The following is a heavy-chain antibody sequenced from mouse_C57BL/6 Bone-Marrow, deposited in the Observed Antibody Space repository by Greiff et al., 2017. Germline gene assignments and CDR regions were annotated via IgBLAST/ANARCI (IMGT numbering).Heavy chain of an antibody. CDR3: ARHGGYYVYYLDY. V-gene: IGHV5-6*01. D-gene: IGHD2-3*01. CDR2: ISSGGSYT. Sequence: EVQVVESGGDLVKPGGSLKLSCAASGFTFSSYGMSWVRQTPDKRLEWVATISSGGSYTYYPDSVKGRFTISRDNAKNTLYLQMSSLKSEDTAMYYCARHGGYYVYYLDYWGQGTTLTVSS. J-gene: IGHJ2*01. CDR1: GFTFSSYG.